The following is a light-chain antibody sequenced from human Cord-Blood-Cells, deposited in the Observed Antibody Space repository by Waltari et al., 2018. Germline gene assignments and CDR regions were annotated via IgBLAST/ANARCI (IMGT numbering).Light chain of an antibody. V-gene: IGLV1-47*01. CDR3: AAWDDSLSGWV. Sequence: QSVLTQPPSASGTPGQRVTISCSGSSSNIGSNYVYWYQQLPGTAPKLPIYRNKPRPSGVPDRFSGSKSGTSASLAISGLRSEDEADYYCAAWDDSLSGWVFGGGTKLTVL. CDR1: SSNIGSNY. J-gene: IGLJ3*02. CDR2: RNK.